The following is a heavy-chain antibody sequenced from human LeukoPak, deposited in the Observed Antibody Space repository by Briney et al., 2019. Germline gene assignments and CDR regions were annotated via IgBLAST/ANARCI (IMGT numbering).Heavy chain of an antibody. D-gene: IGHD3-9*01. CDR2: ISAYNGNT. V-gene: IGHV1-18*04. CDR1: GYTFTGYY. J-gene: IGHJ3*02. CDR3: AREAYYDILTGPAWDAFDI. Sequence: ASVKVSCKASGYTFTGYYMHWVRQAPGQGLEWMGWISAYNGNTNYAQKLQGRVTMTTDTSTSTAYMELRSLRSDDTAVYYCAREAYYDILTGPAWDAFDIWGQGTMVTVSS.